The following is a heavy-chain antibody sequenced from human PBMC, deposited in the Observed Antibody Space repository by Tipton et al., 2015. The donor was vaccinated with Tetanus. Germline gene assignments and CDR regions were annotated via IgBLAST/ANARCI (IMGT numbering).Heavy chain of an antibody. Sequence: SLRLSCAASGFTFSSYAMSWVRQAPGKGLEWVSAISGSGGRTYYADSVKGRFTISRDNSKNTLYLQMNSLRAEDTAVYYCAKDSYYDSSGYWYYFDYWGQGTLVTVSS. D-gene: IGHD3-22*01. CDR1: GFTFSSYA. CDR3: AKDSYYDSSGYWYYFDY. CDR2: ISGSGGRT. J-gene: IGHJ4*02. V-gene: IGHV3-23*01.